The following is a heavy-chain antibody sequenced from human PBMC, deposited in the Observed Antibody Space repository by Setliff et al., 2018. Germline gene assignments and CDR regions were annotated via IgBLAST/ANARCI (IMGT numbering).Heavy chain of an antibody. CDR3: ARGGTYRYFGY. Sequence: PSETLSLTCTVSGGSISTYYWSWIRQPPGKGLEFIGYVYYSGLTNYDPSLKSRVTMSVDSSKNQFSLKLSSVTAADTAVYYCARGGTYRYFGYWGQGALVTVSS. V-gene: IGHV4-59*01. J-gene: IGHJ4*02. CDR2: VYYSGLT. CDR1: GGSISTYY.